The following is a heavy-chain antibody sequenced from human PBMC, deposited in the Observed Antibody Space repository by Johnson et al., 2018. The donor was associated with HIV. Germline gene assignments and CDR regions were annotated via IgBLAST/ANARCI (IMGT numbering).Heavy chain of an antibody. CDR2: ISSAGTDK. CDR3: AKPFPRWFAPLETAFDI. Sequence: QMQLVESGGGVVQPGRSLRLSCAASGFNFNIYGMHWVRQAPGKGLEWMAVISSAGTDKYYADSVKGRFTISRDNSKNTLYLQMNSLRPEDTAVYYCAKPFPRWFAPLETAFDIWGQGTMVTVSS. V-gene: IGHV3-30*18. J-gene: IGHJ3*02. D-gene: IGHD3-9*01. CDR1: GFNFNIYG.